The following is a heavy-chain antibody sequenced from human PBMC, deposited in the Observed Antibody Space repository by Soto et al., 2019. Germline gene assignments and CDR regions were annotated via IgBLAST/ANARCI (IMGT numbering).Heavy chain of an antibody. CDR3: AKDRSIIAAAGTVLDY. V-gene: IGHV3-23*01. CDR2: ISGSGGST. CDR1: GFTFSSYA. D-gene: IGHD6-13*01. J-gene: IGHJ4*02. Sequence: GGSLRLSCAASGFTFSSYAMSWVRQAPGKGLEWVSAISGSGGSTYYADSVKGRFTISRDNSKNTLYLQMNSLRAEDTAVYYCAKDRSIIAAAGTVLDYWGQGTLVTVSS.